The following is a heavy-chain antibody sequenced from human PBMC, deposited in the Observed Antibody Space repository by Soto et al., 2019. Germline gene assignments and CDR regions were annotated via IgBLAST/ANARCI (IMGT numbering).Heavy chain of an antibody. J-gene: IGHJ4*02. CDR2: IRYEGSNK. V-gene: IGHV3-33*01. CDR3: ARVREAGSGGLNCGCGSLNCAQ. CDR1: GFPFNGYG. D-gene: IGHD3-10*01. Sequence: PGRSLRLSRVASGFPFNGYGTHGVRQAPGKGLEWVAEIRYEGSNKYYADSVKGRFTISRDNSKNPLYLQMDSLRAEDTAVYYCARVREAGSGGLNCGCGSLNCAQWGQGVLVT.